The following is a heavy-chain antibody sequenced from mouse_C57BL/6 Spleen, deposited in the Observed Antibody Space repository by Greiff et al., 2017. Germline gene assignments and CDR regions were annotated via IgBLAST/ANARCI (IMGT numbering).Heavy chain of an antibody. J-gene: IGHJ1*03. V-gene: IGHV3-8*01. CDR1: GYYITSDY. CDR2: ISYSGST. D-gene: IGHD1-1*01. CDR3: ARSYYYGSSYWYFDV. Sequence: EVKVIESGPGLAKPSQTLSLTCSVTGYYITSDYWNWIRKFPGNKLEYMGYISYSGSTYYNPSLKSRISITRDTSKNQYYLQLNSVTTEDTATYYCARSYYYGSSYWYFDVWGTGTTVTVSS.